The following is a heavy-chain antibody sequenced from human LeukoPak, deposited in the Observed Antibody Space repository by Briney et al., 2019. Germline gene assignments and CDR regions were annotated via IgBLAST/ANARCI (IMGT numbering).Heavy chain of an antibody. CDR1: GFTFSSYS. Sequence: LAGGSLRLSCAASGFTFSSYSMNWVRQAPGKGLEWVSHITASGTAMFYADSVKGRFTISRDNAKNSLYLQMNSLRVEDTAVYYCVRDGVRGSYDHTHFDYWGPGTVVTVSS. CDR2: ITASGTAM. J-gene: IGHJ4*02. CDR3: VRDGVRGSYDHTHFDY. V-gene: IGHV3-48*01. D-gene: IGHD3-22*01.